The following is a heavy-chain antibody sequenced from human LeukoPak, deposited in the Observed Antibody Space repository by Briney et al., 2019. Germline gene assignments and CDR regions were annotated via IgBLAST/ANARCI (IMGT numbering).Heavy chain of an antibody. D-gene: IGHD4-11*01. J-gene: IGHJ6*03. V-gene: IGHV1-69*13. CDR3: ARDSLELDYYYYYYYMDV. Sequence: SVKVSCKASGGTFSSYAISWVRQAPGQGLEWMGGIIPIFGTANYAQKFQGRVTITADESTSTAYMELSSLRSEDTAVYYCARDSLELDYYYYYYYMDVWGKGTAVTVSS. CDR1: GGTFSSYA. CDR2: IIPIFGTA.